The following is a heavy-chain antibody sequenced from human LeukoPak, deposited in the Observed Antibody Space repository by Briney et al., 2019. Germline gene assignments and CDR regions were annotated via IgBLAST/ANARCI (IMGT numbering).Heavy chain of an antibody. D-gene: IGHD3-10*01. CDR2: IYYNGGT. CDR1: ADSISGYY. J-gene: IGHJ4*02. Sequence: SETLSLTCTVSADSISGYYWSWIRQSPGKGLEWIGYIYYNGGTNYSPSLKSRLTISIDTSINQFSLNLSSVTAADTAVYYCARTQVRGIIVQYYFDYWGQGTLVTGSS. CDR3: ARTQVRGIIVQYYFDY. V-gene: IGHV4-59*08.